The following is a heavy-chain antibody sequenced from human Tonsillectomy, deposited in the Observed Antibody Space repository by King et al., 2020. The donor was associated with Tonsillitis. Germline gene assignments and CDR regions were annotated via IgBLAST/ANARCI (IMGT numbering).Heavy chain of an antibody. CDR1: GFTFSSYW. V-gene: IGHV3-74*01. D-gene: IGHD3-10*01. Sequence: VQLVESGGGLVQPGGSLRLSCAASGFTFSSYWMHWVRQAPGKGLVWVSRINSDGSSTNYADSVKGRFTISRDNAKNTLYLQMNSLRAEDTAVYYCASLYGSGSYMDYWGQGTLVTVSS. CDR2: INSDGSST. CDR3: ASLYGSGSYMDY. J-gene: IGHJ4*02.